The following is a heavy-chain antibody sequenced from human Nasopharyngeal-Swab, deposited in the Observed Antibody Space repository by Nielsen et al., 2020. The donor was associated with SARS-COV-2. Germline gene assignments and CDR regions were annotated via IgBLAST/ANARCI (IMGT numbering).Heavy chain of an antibody. CDR2: IYYRGST. Sequence: GSLRLSCTVSGGSISSSSYYWGWIRQPPVKGLEYIGSIYYRGSTNYNPSLRSRVTTSVDTSKNQFSLKLSSVTAADTAVYYCARREGAIFGVVTYFDYWGQGTLVTVSS. V-gene: IGHV4-39*01. J-gene: IGHJ4*02. CDR1: GGSISSSSYY. CDR3: ARREGAIFGVVTYFDY. D-gene: IGHD3-3*01.